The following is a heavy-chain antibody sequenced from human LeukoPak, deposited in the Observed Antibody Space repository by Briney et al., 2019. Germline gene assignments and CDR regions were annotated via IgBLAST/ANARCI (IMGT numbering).Heavy chain of an antibody. J-gene: IGHJ3*02. CDR3: ARYKQQLPDAFDI. V-gene: IGHV4-59*01. Sequence: SETLSLTCTVSGGSISSYYWSWIRQPPGKGLEWIGYIYYSGSTNYNPSLKSRVTISVDTSKNQFSLKLSSVTAADTAVYYCARYKQQLPDAFDIWGQGTMVTVSS. D-gene: IGHD6-13*01. CDR2: IYYSGST. CDR1: GGSISSYY.